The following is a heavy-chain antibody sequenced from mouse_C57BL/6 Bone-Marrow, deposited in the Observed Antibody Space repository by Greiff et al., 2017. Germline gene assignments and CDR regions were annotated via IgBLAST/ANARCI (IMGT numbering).Heavy chain of an antibody. J-gene: IGHJ3*01. D-gene: IGHD2-4*01. CDR2: ISSGGDYI. CDR1: GFTFSSYA. CDR3: TRGGDYGAFAY. Sequence: EVHLVESGEGLVKPGGSLKLSCAASGFTFSSYAMSWVRQTPEKRLEWVAYISSGGDYIYYADTVKGRFTISRDNARNTLYLQMSSLKSEDTAMYYCTRGGDYGAFAYWGQGTLVTVSA. V-gene: IGHV5-9-1*02.